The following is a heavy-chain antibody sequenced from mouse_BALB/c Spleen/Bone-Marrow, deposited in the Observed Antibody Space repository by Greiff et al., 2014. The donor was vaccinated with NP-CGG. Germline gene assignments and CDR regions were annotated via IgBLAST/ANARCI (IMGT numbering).Heavy chain of an antibody. Sequence: QVQLQQSGAEVVKPGASVKLSCKTSGYTFTNYWIQWVKQRPGQGLGWIGEIFPGTDTSYYNEKFKDKATLTVDTSPSTAYIQLSNLTSEDSAVYFCARNYDYDEGAWFTYWGQGTLVTVSA. CDR1: GYTFTNYW. CDR3: ARNYDYDEGAWFTY. CDR2: IFPGTDTS. V-gene: IGHV1S132*01. J-gene: IGHJ3*01. D-gene: IGHD2-4*01.